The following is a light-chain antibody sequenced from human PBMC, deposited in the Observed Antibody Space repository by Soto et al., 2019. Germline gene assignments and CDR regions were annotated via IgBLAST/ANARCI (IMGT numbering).Light chain of an antibody. V-gene: IGLV2-23*02. Sequence: QSALTQPASVSGSPGQSITISCTGSSSDVGVSNLVSWYQQHPGKAPKLIIYEVSQRPSGVSNRFSGSKSGNTAALTISGVQADDEGDYYCCSYANRRWVFGAGTKLTVL. CDR2: EVS. CDR1: SSDVGVSNL. J-gene: IGLJ3*02. CDR3: CSYANRRWV.